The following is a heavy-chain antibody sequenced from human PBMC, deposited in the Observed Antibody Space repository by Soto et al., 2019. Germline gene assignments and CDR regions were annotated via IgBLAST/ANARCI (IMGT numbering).Heavy chain of an antibody. CDR1: GFTFSSYS. Sequence: GGSLRLSCAASGFTFSSYSMNWVRQASGKGLEWVGRIRSKANSYATAYAASVKGRFTISRDNSKNTLYLQMSSLRAEDTAVYYCVKSFSTNDTFDIWGQGTMVTVSS. CDR2: IRSKANSYAT. V-gene: IGHV3-73*01. CDR3: VKSFSTNDTFDI. D-gene: IGHD2-8*01. J-gene: IGHJ3*02.